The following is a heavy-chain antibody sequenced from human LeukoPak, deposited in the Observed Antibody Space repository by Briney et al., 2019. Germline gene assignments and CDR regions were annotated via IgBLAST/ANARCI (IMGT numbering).Heavy chain of an antibody. Sequence: SETLSLTCAVYGGSFSDYYWTWIRQPPVKGLEWIGNIFYSGSTYYSPSLRSRVTISLDTSRNQFSLKLNSVTAADTAVYYCAKSNGYGLVDIWGQGTMVTVSS. CDR3: AKSNGYGLVDI. V-gene: IGHV4-34*12. CDR1: GGSFSDYY. D-gene: IGHD3-10*01. CDR2: IFYSGST. J-gene: IGHJ3*02.